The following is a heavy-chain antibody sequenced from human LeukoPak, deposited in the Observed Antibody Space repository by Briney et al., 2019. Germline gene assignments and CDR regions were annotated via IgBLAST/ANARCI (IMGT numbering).Heavy chain of an antibody. Sequence: PGGSLRLSCAASGFTFNNHAMHWVCQAPGKGLEWVAFIQYDGSNKYYADSVMGRFTISRDNSKSTVYLQMNSLRVEDTAEYYCVRDRDWGAFDVWGQVTMVTVSS. J-gene: IGHJ3*01. CDR3: VRDRDWGAFDV. CDR1: GFTFNNHA. D-gene: IGHD3/OR15-3a*01. CDR2: IQYDGSNK. V-gene: IGHV3-30*02.